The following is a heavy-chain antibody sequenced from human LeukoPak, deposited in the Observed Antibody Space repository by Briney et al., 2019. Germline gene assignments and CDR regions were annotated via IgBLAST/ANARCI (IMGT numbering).Heavy chain of an antibody. V-gene: IGHV3-15*01. CDR1: GFTFSNAW. D-gene: IGHD6-13*01. CDR3: TGVSRSSWYDY. Sequence: PGGSLRLSCAASGFTFSNAWMSWVHQAPGKGLEWVGRIKSKADGGTTDYAAPVKGRFTISRDDSKNTLYLQMNSLKTEDTAMYYCTGVSRSSWYDYWGQGTLVTVSS. J-gene: IGHJ4*02. CDR2: IKSKADGGTT.